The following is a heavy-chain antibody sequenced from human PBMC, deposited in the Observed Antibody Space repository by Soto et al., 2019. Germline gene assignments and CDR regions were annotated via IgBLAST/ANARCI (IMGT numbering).Heavy chain of an antibody. Sequence: ASVKVSCKASGYTFSTSGISWVRQAPGQGLEWVGWIRPDNGNAKSAQRLQGRVTLTTDTSASTAYMELRSLTSDDTAMYYCARDTESNRYNDWGQGTLVTVSS. D-gene: IGHD1-20*01. CDR1: GYTFSTSG. CDR3: ARDTESNRYND. CDR2: IRPDNGNA. J-gene: IGHJ1*01. V-gene: IGHV1-18*01.